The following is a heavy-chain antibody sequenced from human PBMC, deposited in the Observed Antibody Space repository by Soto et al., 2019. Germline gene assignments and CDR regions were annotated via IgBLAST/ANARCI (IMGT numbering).Heavy chain of an antibody. D-gene: IGHD1-26*01. J-gene: IGHJ4*02. CDR2: ISGSGGST. CDR1: GFTFSSYA. Sequence: EVQLLESGGGLVQPGGSLRLSCAASGFTFSSYAMSWVRQAPGKGLEWVSAISGSGGSTYYADSVKGRFTISRDNSKNTLYLQMNSLRAEDTAVYYCATGIVGPTYYFDYWGQGTLVTVSS. CDR3: ATGIVGPTYYFDY. V-gene: IGHV3-23*01.